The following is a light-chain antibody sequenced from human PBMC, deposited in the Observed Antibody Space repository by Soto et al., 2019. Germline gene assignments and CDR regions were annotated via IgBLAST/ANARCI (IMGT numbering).Light chain of an antibody. J-gene: IGKJ3*01. CDR2: SAS. Sequence: DIPMTQSPSSLSASVGDRVTITCRASQGIGKSLAWFQQRPGTPPKLLIHSASTLYSGVPSRFSGSGSGTDFTLTISSLQPEDFAVYFCQKYNFAPFTFGPGTRVDI. CDR3: QKYNFAPFT. CDR1: QGIGKS. V-gene: IGKV1-27*01.